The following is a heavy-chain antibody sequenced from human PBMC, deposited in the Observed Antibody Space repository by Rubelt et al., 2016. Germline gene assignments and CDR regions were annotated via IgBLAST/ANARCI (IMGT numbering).Heavy chain of an antibody. CDR1: GGSISSGGYY. J-gene: IGHJ4*02. D-gene: IGHD3-10*01. CDR3: ARARESYGSGDFVHFDY. V-gene: IGHV4-31*03. CDR2: IYYSGST. Sequence: QVQLQESGPGLVKPSQTLSLTCTVSGGSISSGGYYWSWIRQHPGKGLEWIGYIYYSGSTYYNPSLKIRVTISVDTSKNQFSLKLSSVTAADTAVYYCARARESYGSGDFVHFDYWGQGTLVTVSS.